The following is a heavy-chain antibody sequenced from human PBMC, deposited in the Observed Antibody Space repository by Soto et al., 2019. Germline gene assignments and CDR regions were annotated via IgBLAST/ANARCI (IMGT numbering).Heavy chain of an antibody. V-gene: IGHV1-69*01. CDR1: GGTFSTYA. J-gene: IGHJ4*02. CDR2: IIPFFDLA. CDR3: AREARNYEFWSGYYSPDFFDY. D-gene: IGHD3-3*01. Sequence: QVQLVQSGAEVKKPGSSVKVSCKASGGTFSTYAVSWVRQAPGQGLEWMGGIIPFFDLANYAQNFQGRVTITADEPTGTAYMELSSLRSEDTAVYYCAREARNYEFWSGYYSPDFFDYWGQGTLVTVSS.